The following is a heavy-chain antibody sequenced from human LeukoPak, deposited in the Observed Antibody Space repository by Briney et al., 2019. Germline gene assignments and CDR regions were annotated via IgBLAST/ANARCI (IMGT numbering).Heavy chain of an antibody. CDR3: ARPEGRAYSSGWYGGY. Sequence: GESLKISCKGSGYSFTSYWIGWVRQMPGKGLEWVGIIYPGDSDTRYSPSFQGQVTISADKSISTAYLQWSSLKASDTAMYYCARPEGRAYSSGWYGGYWGQGTLVTVSS. J-gene: IGHJ4*02. V-gene: IGHV5-51*01. D-gene: IGHD6-19*01. CDR2: IYPGDSDT. CDR1: GYSFTSYW.